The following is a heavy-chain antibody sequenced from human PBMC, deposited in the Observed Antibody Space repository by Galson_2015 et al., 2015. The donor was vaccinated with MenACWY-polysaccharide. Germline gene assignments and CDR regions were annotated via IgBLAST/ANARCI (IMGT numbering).Heavy chain of an antibody. V-gene: IGHV3-30*18. Sequence: SLRLSCAASGFTFSDLGMHWVRQAPGKGLEWVAVIWYDGGKKYYADSVKGRFTISRDNSKNTLYLEMNSLRAEDTAVYYCAKVRMAARPPWFDSWGQGTLVTVSS. D-gene: IGHD6-25*01. CDR1: GFTFSDLG. CDR2: IWYDGGKK. CDR3: AKVRMAARPPWFDS. J-gene: IGHJ5*01.